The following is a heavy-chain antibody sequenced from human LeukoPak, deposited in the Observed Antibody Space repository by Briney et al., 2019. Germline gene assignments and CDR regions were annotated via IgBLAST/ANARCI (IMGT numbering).Heavy chain of an antibody. CDR2: ISGSGRFT. CDR1: GFTFSSYP. V-gene: IGHV3-23*01. J-gene: IGHJ4*02. Sequence: GGSLRLSCAASGFTFSSYPISWVRQAPGKGLEWVSAISGSGRFTYFAESVKGRFAISRDNSNTTVYLHMHSLSVEDTAIYYCAARRRKTMIVIGWGQGTLVTVSS. D-gene: IGHD3-22*01. CDR3: AARRRKTMIVIG.